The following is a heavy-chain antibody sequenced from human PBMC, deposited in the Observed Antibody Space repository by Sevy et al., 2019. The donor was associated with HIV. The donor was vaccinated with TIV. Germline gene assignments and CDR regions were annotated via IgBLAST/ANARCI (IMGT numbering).Heavy chain of an antibody. D-gene: IGHD3-16*01. CDR1: GYTVSSYW. J-gene: IGHJ6*02. CDR2: IFPDDSDT. CDR3: ARHHASYGVTGYYYYYGLDV. V-gene: IGHV5-51*01. Sequence: GESLKISCKGSGYTVSSYWIGWVRQMPGQGLEWMGMIFPDDSDTRYSPSFQGQVTISSDKSTSPAYLHWSSLKASDTAMYYCARHHASYGVTGYYYYYGLDVWGQGTTVTVSS.